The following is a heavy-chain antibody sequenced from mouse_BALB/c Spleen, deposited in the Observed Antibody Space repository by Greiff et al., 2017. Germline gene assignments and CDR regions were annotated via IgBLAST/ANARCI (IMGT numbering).Heavy chain of an antibody. CDR3: TRDRDYYGSSYGYFDV. D-gene: IGHD1-1*01. V-gene: IGHV5-6-4*01. CDR2: ISSGGSYT. J-gene: IGHJ1*01. Sequence: EVKVVESGGGLVKPGGSLKLSCAASGFTFSSYTMSWVRQTPEKRLEWVATISSGGSYTYYPDSVKGRFTISRDNAKNTLYLQMSSLKSEDTAMYYCTRDRDYYGSSYGYFDVWGAGTTVTVSS. CDR1: GFTFSSYT.